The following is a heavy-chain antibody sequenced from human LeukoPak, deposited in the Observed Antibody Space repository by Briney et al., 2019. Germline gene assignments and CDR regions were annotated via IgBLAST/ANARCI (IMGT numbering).Heavy chain of an antibody. Sequence: GESLKISCKGSGYSFTSYWIGGVRQIPGKGLEWVGIIYPGDSDTRYSPSFQGQVTISADKSISTAYPQWSSLKASDTAMYYCARRLHGDYDDFDYWGQGTLVTVSS. V-gene: IGHV5-51*01. D-gene: IGHD4-17*01. CDR3: ARRLHGDYDDFDY. CDR2: IYPGDSDT. J-gene: IGHJ4*02. CDR1: GYSFTSYW.